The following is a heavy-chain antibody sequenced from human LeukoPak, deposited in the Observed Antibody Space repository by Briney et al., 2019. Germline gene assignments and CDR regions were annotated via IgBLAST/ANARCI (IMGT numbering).Heavy chain of an antibody. J-gene: IGHJ6*04. D-gene: IGHD4-17*01. Sequence: GGSLRLSCAASGFTFSSYAMHWVRHAPGKGLEWVAVISYDGSNKYYADSVKGRFTISRDNSKNTLYLQMNSLRAEDTAVYYCARGTVTTFSYYGMDVWGKGTTVTVSS. CDR2: ISYDGSNK. CDR1: GFTFSSYA. V-gene: IGHV3-30*04. CDR3: ARGTVTTFSYYGMDV.